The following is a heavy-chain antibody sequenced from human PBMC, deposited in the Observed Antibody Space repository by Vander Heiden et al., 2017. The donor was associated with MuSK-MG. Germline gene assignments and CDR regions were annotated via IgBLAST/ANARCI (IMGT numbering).Heavy chain of an antibody. CDR1: GYTFTNYY. V-gene: IGHV1-46*01. D-gene: IGHD3-10*01. Sequence: AEVKEPGASVNIACKASGYTFTNYYMHWLRQAPGQGLEWIGIINPSSGTTSYAQKFQGRVTMTRDTSTNTLYMVMTSLRSEDTAVYYCARASYYYGSGRHFSPWGQGTQGTVSS. J-gene: IGHJ5*02. CDR3: ARASYYYGSGRHFSP. CDR2: INPSSGTT.